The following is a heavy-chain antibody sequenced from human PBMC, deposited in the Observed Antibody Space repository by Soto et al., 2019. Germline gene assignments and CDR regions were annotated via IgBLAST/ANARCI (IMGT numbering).Heavy chain of an antibody. CDR3: AKEVMDCSSTSCYTGANWFDP. V-gene: IGHV3-23*01. D-gene: IGHD2-2*02. Sequence: PGGSQRLSCSASGFTFLSYAMSWVRQAPCKGLELVSAISGSGGSTYYADSVKGRFTISRDNSKNTLYLQMNSLRAEDTAVYYCAKEVMDCSSTSCYTGANWFDPWGQGTLVTVSS. CDR1: GFTFLSYA. J-gene: IGHJ5*02. CDR2: ISGSGGST.